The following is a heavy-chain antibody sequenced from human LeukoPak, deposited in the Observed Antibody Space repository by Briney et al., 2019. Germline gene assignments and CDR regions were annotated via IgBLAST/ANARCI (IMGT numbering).Heavy chain of an antibody. CDR2: INHSGST. CDR1: GGSFSGYY. J-gene: IGHJ5*02. D-gene: IGHD2-2*01. Sequence: SETLSLTCAVYGGSFSGYYWSWIRQPPGKGLEWIGEINHSGSTNYNPSLKSRVTISVDTSKNQFSLKLSSVTAADTAVYYCARGGGYCSSTSCYGWFDPWGQGTLVTVSS. V-gene: IGHV4-34*01. CDR3: ARGGGYCSSTSCYGWFDP.